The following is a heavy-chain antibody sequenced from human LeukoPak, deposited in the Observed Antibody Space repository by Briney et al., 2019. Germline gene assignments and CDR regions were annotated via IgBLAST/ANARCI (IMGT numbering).Heavy chain of an antibody. CDR3: ARGLFLSGYLGAFDM. CDR1: GSIVSNKY. Sequence: GGSLRLSCAASGSIVSNKYMTWVRQAPGKGLEWVALIYNDGRTYYADSVKGRCAISRDNSKNTLYLQVNSLRVEDTAIYYCARGLFLSGYLGAFDMWGQGTVVSVSS. J-gene: IGHJ3*02. D-gene: IGHD3-3*01. V-gene: IGHV3-53*01. CDR2: IYNDGRT.